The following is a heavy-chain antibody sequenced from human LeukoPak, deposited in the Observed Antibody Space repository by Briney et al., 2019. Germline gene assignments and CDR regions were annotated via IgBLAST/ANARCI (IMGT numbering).Heavy chain of an antibody. Sequence: GGSLRLSCAASGFTFSSYEMNWVRQAPGKGLEWVSYISSSGSTIYYADSVKGRFTISGDNAKNSLYLQMNSLRAEDTAVYYCARDKGAYDYVWGSYRYYYYGMDVWGQGTTVTVSS. V-gene: IGHV3-48*03. CDR3: ARDKGAYDYVWGSYRYYYYGMDV. D-gene: IGHD3-16*02. CDR2: ISSSGSTI. J-gene: IGHJ6*02. CDR1: GFTFSSYE.